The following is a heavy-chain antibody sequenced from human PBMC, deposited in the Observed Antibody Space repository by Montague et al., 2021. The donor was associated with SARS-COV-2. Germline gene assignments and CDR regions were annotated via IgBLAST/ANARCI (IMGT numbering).Heavy chain of an antibody. CDR2: IYYSGST. V-gene: IGHV4-34*01. CDR3: ATYYDILTGYYIDAFGI. D-gene: IGHD3-9*01. CDR1: VGSFSGYY. Sequence: SETLSLTCAVYVGSFSGYYWSWIRQPPGKGLEWIGSIYYSGSTYYNPSLKSRVTISVDTSKNQFSLKLSSVTAADTAVYYCATYYDILTGYYIDAFGIWGQGTMVTVSS. J-gene: IGHJ3*02.